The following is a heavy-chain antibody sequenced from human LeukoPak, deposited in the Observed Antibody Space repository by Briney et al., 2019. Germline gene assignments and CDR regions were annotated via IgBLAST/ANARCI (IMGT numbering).Heavy chain of an antibody. J-gene: IGHJ4*02. Sequence: ASVKVSCKASGGTFSSYAISWVRQAPGQGLEWMGGIIPIFGTANYAQKFQGRVTITADKSTSTAYMKLSSLRSEDTAVYYCARDHPRCSGGSCPFDYWGQGTLVTVSS. CDR3: ARDHPRCSGGSCPFDY. V-gene: IGHV1-69*06. CDR2: IIPIFGTA. D-gene: IGHD2-15*01. CDR1: GGTFSSYA.